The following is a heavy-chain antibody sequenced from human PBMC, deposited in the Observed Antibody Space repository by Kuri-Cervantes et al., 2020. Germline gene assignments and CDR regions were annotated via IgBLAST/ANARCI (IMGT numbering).Heavy chain of an antibody. J-gene: IGHJ2*01. CDR2: IYYSGTT. CDR3: ARSSSWYGNFDL. CDR1: GGSLSIGDYS. Sequence: LRLSCAVSGGSLSIGDYSWNWIRQPPGRDLEWIGKIYYSGTTQYNPSLKSRVTISVDRSENQFSLKLSSVTAADTAVYYCARSSSWYGNFDLWGRGTLVTVSS. D-gene: IGHD6-13*01. V-gene: IGHV4-30-2*03.